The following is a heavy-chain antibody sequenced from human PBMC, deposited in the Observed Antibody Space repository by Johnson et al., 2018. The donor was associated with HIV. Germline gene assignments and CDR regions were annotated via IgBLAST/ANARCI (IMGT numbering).Heavy chain of an antibody. CDR3: AGEMGTSAFDI. CDR2: ISYDGSNK. Sequence: QVQLVESGGGVVQPGRSLRLSCAASGFTFSSYAMHWVRQAPGKGLEWVAVISYDGSNKYYADSVKGRFTISRDNSKNTLYLQMNSLRAEDTAVYYCAGEMGTSAFDIWGQGTMVTVSS. CDR1: GFTFSSYA. V-gene: IGHV3-30-3*01. D-gene: IGHD5-24*01. J-gene: IGHJ3*02.